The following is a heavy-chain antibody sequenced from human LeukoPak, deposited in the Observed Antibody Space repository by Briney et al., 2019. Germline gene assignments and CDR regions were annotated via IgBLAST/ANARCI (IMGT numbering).Heavy chain of an antibody. CDR3: AREGYDSSGYPFDY. CDR1: GFTFSSYI. D-gene: IGHD3-22*01. V-gene: IGHV3-21*06. J-gene: IGHJ4*02. Sequence: GGSLRLSCAASGFTFSSYIMNWVRQAPGKGLEWVSAISGSGGSTYYADSVKGRFTISRDNAKSSLYLQMNSLRAEDTAVYYCAREGYDSSGYPFDYWGQGTLVTVSS. CDR2: ISGSGGST.